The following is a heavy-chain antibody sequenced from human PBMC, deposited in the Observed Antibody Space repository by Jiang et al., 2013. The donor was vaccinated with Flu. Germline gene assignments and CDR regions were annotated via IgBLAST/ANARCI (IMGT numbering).Heavy chain of an antibody. CDR3: ARSLAVAGTRRAFDI. Sequence: VQLVESGAEVKKPGASVKVSCKASGYTFTGYYMHWVRQAPGQGLEWMGWINPNSGGTNYAQKFQGRVTMTRDTSISTAYMELSRLRSDDTAVYYCARSLAVAGTRRAFDIWGQGTMVTVSS. J-gene: IGHJ3*02. V-gene: IGHV1-2*02. D-gene: IGHD6-19*01. CDR1: GYTFTGYY. CDR2: INPNSGGT.